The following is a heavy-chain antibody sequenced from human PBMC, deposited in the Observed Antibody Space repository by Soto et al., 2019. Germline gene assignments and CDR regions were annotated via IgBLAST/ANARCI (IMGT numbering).Heavy chain of an antibody. Sequence: GGSLRLSCAASGFTFSSYAMSWVRQAPGKGLEWVSAISGSGGSTYYADSVKGRFTISRDNSKNTLYLQMNSLRAEDTAVYYCANLSAFGVANHAFDIWGQGTMVTVSS. CDR2: ISGSGGST. CDR3: ANLSAFGVANHAFDI. D-gene: IGHD3-3*01. V-gene: IGHV3-23*01. J-gene: IGHJ3*02. CDR1: GFTFSSYA.